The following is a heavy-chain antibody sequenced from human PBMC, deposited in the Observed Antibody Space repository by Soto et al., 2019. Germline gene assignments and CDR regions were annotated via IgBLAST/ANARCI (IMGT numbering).Heavy chain of an antibody. J-gene: IGHJ5*02. CDR3: ARLGPLWYDILTGYYSDNWFDP. D-gene: IGHD3-9*01. CDR2: ISAYNGNT. CDR1: GYTFTSYG. V-gene: IGHV1-18*04. Sequence: ASVKVSCKASGYTFTSYGISWVRQAPGQGLEWMGWISAYNGNTNYAQKLQGRVTMTTDTSTSTAYMELRSLRSDDTAVYYCARLGPLWYDILTGYYSDNWFDPWRQRTLVTVSS.